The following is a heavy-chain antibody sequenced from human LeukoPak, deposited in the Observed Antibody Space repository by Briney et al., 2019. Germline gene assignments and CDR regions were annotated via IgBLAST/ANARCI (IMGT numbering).Heavy chain of an antibody. CDR1: GGSISSYY. J-gene: IGHJ6*02. D-gene: IGHD4-17*01. CDR3: ARDYGDYVYGMDV. Sequence: SETLSLTCTVSGGSISSYYWSWIRQPPGKGLVWIGYIYYSGSTNYNPSLKSRVTISVDTSKNQFSLKLSSVTAADTAVYYCARDYGDYVYGMDVWGQGTTVTVSS. V-gene: IGHV4-59*01. CDR2: IYYSGST.